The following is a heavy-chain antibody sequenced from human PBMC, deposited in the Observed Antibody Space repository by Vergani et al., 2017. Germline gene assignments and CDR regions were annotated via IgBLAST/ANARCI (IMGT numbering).Heavy chain of an antibody. CDR3: ARAKRGGYYYSSGYYSFDY. CDR2: ISSSSSYI. CDR1: GFTFSSYS. Sequence: EVQLVESGGGLVKPGGSLRLSCAASGFTFSSYSMNWVRQAPGKGMEWVSSISSSSSYIYYADSVKGRFTISRDNAKNSLYLQMNSLRAEDTGVYYCARAKRGGYYYSSGYYSFDYWSQGTLVTVSS. D-gene: IGHD3-22*01. J-gene: IGHJ4*02. V-gene: IGHV3-21*01.